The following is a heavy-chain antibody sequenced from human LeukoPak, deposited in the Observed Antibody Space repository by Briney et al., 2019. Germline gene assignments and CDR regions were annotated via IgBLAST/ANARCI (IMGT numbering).Heavy chain of an antibody. Sequence: SETLSLTCAVYGGSFSDYYWSWIRQPPGKGLEWIGEINHSGSTNYNPSLKSRVTISVDTSKNQFSLKLSSVTAADTAVYYCARVGTVLRFLEWLPNWFDPWGQGTLVTVSS. CDR2: INHSGST. D-gene: IGHD3-3*01. J-gene: IGHJ5*02. V-gene: IGHV4-34*01. CDR1: GGSFSDYY. CDR3: ARVGTVLRFLEWLPNWFDP.